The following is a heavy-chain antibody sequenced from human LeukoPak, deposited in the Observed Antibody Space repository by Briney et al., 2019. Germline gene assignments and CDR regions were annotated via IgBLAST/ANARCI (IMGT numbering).Heavy chain of an antibody. Sequence: GGSLRLSCAASGFTFSSYGMHWVRQAPGKGLEWVAFIRYDGSNKYYADSVKGRFTISRDNSKNTLYLQMNSLRAEDTAVYYCARVDTAMDWIDYWGQGTLVTVSS. J-gene: IGHJ4*02. V-gene: IGHV3-30*02. D-gene: IGHD5-18*01. CDR2: IRYDGSNK. CDR1: GFTFSSYG. CDR3: ARVDTAMDWIDY.